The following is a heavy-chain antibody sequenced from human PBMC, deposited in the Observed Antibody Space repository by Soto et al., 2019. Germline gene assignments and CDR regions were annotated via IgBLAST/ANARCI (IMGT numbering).Heavy chain of an antibody. D-gene: IGHD3-16*01. V-gene: IGHV3-48*03. CDR2: ISDSGSMT. CDR1: GFTFRSYE. Sequence: GGSLRLSCVTSGFTFRSYEMNWVRQAPGKGLEWVSHISDSGSMTYYADSVKGRFTLSRDNAKNSLFLQMNGLRVEDTAVYYCVGVHSNNRPWGHFDHWGHGTLVTVAS. J-gene: IGHJ4*01. CDR3: VGVHSNNRPWGHFDH.